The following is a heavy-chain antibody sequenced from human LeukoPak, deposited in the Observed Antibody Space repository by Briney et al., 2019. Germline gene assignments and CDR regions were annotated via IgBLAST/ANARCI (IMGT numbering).Heavy chain of an antibody. J-gene: IGHJ4*02. CDR2: ISYDGSNK. V-gene: IGHV3-30*18. CDR3: AKDQGYYYDSSGLIDY. CDR1: GFTFSSYG. Sequence: GGSLRLSCAASGFTFSSYGIHWVRQAPGKGLEWVAVISYDGSNKYYADSVKGRFTISRDNSKNTLYLQMNSLRAEDTAVYYCAKDQGYYYDSSGLIDYWGQGTLVTVSS. D-gene: IGHD3-22*01.